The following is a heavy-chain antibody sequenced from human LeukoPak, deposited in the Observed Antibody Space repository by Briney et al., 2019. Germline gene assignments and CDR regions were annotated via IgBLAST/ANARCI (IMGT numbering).Heavy chain of an antibody. V-gene: IGHV3-66*01. Sequence: PGGSLRLSCAASGFAVSSNYMSWVRQAPGKGLEWVAVIYSGGSTNYADSVKGRFTISRDNSKNTLYLLMNSLRAEDTAVYYCGQWVDYWGQGTLVTVSS. CDR3: GQWVDY. CDR2: IYSGGST. CDR1: GFAVSSNY. D-gene: IGHD1-26*01. J-gene: IGHJ4*02.